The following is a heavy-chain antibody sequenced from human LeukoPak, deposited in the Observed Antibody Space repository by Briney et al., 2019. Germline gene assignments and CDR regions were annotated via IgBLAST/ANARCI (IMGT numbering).Heavy chain of an antibody. J-gene: IGHJ4*02. D-gene: IGHD3-22*01. Sequence: GGSLRLSCAASGFTFSSYWMSWVRQAPGKGLEWVANIKQDGSEKYYVDSVKGRFTISRDNAKNSLYLQMNSLRAEDTAVYYCARDHSIHYDSSGSFDYWGQGTLVTVSS. CDR3: ARDHSIHYDSSGSFDY. CDR2: IKQDGSEK. CDR1: GFTFSSYW. V-gene: IGHV3-7*01.